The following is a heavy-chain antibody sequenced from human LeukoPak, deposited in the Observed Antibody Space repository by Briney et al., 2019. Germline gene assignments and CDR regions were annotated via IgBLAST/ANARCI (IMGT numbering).Heavy chain of an antibody. CDR1: GLTVSSNY. CDR2: ISGSGGST. CDR3: AKVELESLWFGELLSRYYFDY. V-gene: IGHV3-23*01. Sequence: PGGSLRLSCAASGLTVSSNYMNWVRQAPGKGLEWVSAISGSGGSTYYADSVKGRFTISRDNSKNTLYLQMNSLRAEDTAVYYCAKVELESLWFGELLSRYYFDYWGQGTLVTVSS. J-gene: IGHJ4*02. D-gene: IGHD3-10*01.